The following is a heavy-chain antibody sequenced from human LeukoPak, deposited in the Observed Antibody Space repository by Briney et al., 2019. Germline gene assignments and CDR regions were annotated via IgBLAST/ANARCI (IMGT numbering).Heavy chain of an antibody. D-gene: IGHD3-10*01. V-gene: IGHV4-30-4*01. CDR1: GGSVNTNGYY. Sequence: SETLSLTCTVSGGSVNTNGYYWTWIRQPPGKGLEWVGYIRDNGNTKYNPSLESRITISADTSKNQFSLNLNSVTAADTAVYYCARIPILREGWGYFDYWGQGTPVTVSS. J-gene: IGHJ4*02. CDR3: ARIPILREGWGYFDY. CDR2: IRDNGNT.